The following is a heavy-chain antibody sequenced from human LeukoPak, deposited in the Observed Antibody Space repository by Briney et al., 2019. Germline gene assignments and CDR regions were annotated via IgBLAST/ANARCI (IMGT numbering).Heavy chain of an antibody. CDR2: ISAYNGNT. Sequence: GASVKVSCKASGYTFTSYGISWVRQAPGQGLEWMGWISAYNGNTNYAQKLQGRVTMTTDTSTSTAYMELRSLRSDDTAVYYCARDTYYYGSGSYYNPDYWGQGTLVTVSS. CDR1: GYTFTSYG. D-gene: IGHD3-10*01. J-gene: IGHJ4*02. CDR3: ARDTYYYGSGSYYNPDY. V-gene: IGHV1-18*01.